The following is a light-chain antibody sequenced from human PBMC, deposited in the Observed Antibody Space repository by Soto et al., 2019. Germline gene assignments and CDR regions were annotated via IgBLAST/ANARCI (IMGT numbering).Light chain of an antibody. CDR1: QSVRSN. Sequence: IVMTQSPATLSVSPGERATVSCRASQSVRSNLAWFQQKPGQAPRLLIFDASTRATGIPARFSGSGSWTEFTPTISSLQSEDFAVYYCQQYGNWPRTFGQGTKVEIK. V-gene: IGKV3-15*01. CDR2: DAS. J-gene: IGKJ1*01. CDR3: QQYGNWPRT.